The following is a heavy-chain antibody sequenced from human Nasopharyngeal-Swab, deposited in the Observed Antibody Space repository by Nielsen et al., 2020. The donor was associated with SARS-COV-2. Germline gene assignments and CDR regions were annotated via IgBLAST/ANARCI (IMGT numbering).Heavy chain of an antibody. J-gene: IGHJ3*02. CDR1: GFTFSSYW. V-gene: IGHV3-74*01. CDR3: ARVESGWHLVDAFDI. Sequence: GESLKISCSASGFTFSSYWMHWVRQAPGKGLVWVSRITSDGSRTSYADSVKGRFNISRDNSKNTLCLQMNSLRAEDTAVYYCARVESGWHLVDAFDIWGQGTVITVSS. D-gene: IGHD6-19*01. CDR2: ITSDGSRT.